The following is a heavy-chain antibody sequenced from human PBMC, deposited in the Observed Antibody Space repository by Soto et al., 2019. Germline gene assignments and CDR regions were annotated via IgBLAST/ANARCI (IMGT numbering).Heavy chain of an antibody. J-gene: IGHJ4*02. CDR1: GFTFSAYA. CDR2: IRDSGDYT. CDR3: VKPSHEMLTGYSPFDH. D-gene: IGHD3-9*01. V-gene: IGHV3-23*01. Sequence: EVQLLESGGGLVQPGGSLRLSCVASGFTFSAYAMSWVRQAPGKGLQWVSAIRDSGDYTYYADSVKGRFTILRDNSKSPLFLQMDSLNADDTALYYCVKPSHEMLTGYSPFDHWGQGTLVTVSS.